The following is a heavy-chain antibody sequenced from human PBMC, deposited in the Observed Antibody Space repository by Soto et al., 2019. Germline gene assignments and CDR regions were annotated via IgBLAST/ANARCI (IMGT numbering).Heavy chain of an antibody. Sequence: GGSLRLSCAASVSTLSYHYVDWVRKAPGKGLEWVGRSGNKANSDTTEYGSSVKGRFTISRDDSKNSMYLQMNSLKTEDTAVYYCTRGYSGIDIYAFDIWGQGTLVTVSS. CDR3: TRGYSGIDIYAFDI. CDR1: VSTLSYHY. V-gene: IGHV3-72*01. CDR2: SGNKANSDTT. J-gene: IGHJ3*02. D-gene: IGHD1-26*01.